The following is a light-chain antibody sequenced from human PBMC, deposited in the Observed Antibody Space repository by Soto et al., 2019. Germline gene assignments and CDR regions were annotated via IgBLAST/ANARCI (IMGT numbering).Light chain of an antibody. CDR3: QQYGSSPPLT. CDR1: QSVSSSF. J-gene: IGKJ4*01. Sequence: EFVLTQSPGTLSLSPGERATLSCRASQSVSSSFLAWYQQKPGQAPRLLIYGASTRATGIPDRFSGSGAGTDFILTISRLEPEDFAVYYCQQYGSSPPLTFGGGTKVEIK. CDR2: GAS. V-gene: IGKV3-20*01.